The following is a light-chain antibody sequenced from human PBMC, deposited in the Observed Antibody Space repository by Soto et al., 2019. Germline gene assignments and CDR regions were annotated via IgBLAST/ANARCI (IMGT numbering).Light chain of an antibody. Sequence: QSALTQPASVSGSPGQSIAISCTGTSSDVGAFNYVSWYQQHPGKAPKFMIFDVSSRPSGVSDRFSGSKSGNTASLTISGLQTVDEADYYCASYTTSSTYVFGTGTKVTVL. CDR3: ASYTTSSTYV. J-gene: IGLJ1*01. V-gene: IGLV2-14*03. CDR1: SSDVGAFNY. CDR2: DVS.